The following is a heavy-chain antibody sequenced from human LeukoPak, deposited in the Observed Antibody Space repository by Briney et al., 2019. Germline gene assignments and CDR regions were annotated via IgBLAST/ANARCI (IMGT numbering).Heavy chain of an antibody. CDR3: ARGPYAFTSSATLGSYNWFDP. Sequence: GESLKISCKGSGYSFPNYWIGWVRQMPGKGLEWMGIIYPGDSHTRYSPSFQDQVTISVDKSISTAYLQWSSLKASDTAMYYCARGPYAFTSSATLGSYNWFDPWGQGSLVTVSS. CDR1: GYSFPNYW. D-gene: IGHD6-6*01. J-gene: IGHJ5*02. V-gene: IGHV5-51*01. CDR2: IYPGDSHT.